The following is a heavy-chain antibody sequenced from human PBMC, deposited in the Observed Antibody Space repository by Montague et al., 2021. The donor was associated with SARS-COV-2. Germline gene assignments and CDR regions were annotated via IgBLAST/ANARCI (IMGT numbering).Heavy chain of an antibody. V-gene: IGHV6-1*01. CDR2: TYYRSKWYN. J-gene: IGHJ6*03. CDR3: ARDVRGPRLVWNYYYYYMDV. CDR1: GDSVSSNSAA. Sequence: CAISGDSVSSNSAAWNWIRQSPSRGLEWLGRTYYRSKWYNDYAVSVKSRITINPDTSKNQFSLQLNSVTSEDTAVYYCARDVRGPRLVWNYYYYYMDVWGKGTTVTVSS. D-gene: IGHD6-19*01.